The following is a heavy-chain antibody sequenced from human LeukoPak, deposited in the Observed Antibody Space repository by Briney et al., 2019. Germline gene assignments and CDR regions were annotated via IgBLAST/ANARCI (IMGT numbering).Heavy chain of an antibody. V-gene: IGHV1-58*01. J-gene: IGHJ4*02. CDR1: GFTFTSSA. CDR3: AAEGYYGSGSQRQYYFDY. Sequence: EASVTVSCTASGFTFTSSAVQWVRQARGQRLEWIGWIVVGSGNTNYAQKFQERVTITRDMSTSTAYMELSSLRSEDTAVYYCAAEGYYGSGSQRQYYFDYWGQGTLVTVSS. CDR2: IVVGSGNT. D-gene: IGHD3-10*01.